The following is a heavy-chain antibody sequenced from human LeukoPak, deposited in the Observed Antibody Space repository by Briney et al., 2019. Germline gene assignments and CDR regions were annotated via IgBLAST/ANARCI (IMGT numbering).Heavy chain of an antibody. Sequence: GGSLRLSCAASGFTFSSYEMNWVRQAPGKGLEWVSYISSSGSTIYYADSVKGRFTISRDNSKNTVYLQMNSLRADDTAVYYCAKGSSDYYYYMDVWGKGTTVTVS. D-gene: IGHD3-22*01. CDR1: GFTFSSYE. CDR3: AKGSSDYYYYMDV. V-gene: IGHV3-48*03. CDR2: ISSSGSTI. J-gene: IGHJ6*03.